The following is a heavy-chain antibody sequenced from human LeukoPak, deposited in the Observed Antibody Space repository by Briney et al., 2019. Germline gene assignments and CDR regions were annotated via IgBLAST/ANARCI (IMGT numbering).Heavy chain of an antibody. V-gene: IGHV1-18*01. D-gene: IGHD3-10*01. CDR3: ARGLYTMIRGVIVV. J-gene: IGHJ4*02. Sequence: ASVKVSCKASGYTFTSYGISWVRQAPGQGLEWMGWISAYNGNTNYAQRLQGRVTMTRNTSISTAYMELSSLRSEDTAVYYCARGLYTMIRGVIVVWGQGTLVTVSS. CDR2: ISAYNGNT. CDR1: GYTFTSYG.